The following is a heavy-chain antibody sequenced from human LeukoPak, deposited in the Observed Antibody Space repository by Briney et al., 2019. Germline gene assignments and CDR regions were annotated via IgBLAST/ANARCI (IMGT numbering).Heavy chain of an antibody. CDR1: GFTFGDYA. D-gene: IGHD3-10*01. Sequence: GGSLRLSCAASGFTFGDYAMSWVRQAPGKGLEWVSVIYSGGSTYYADSVKGRFTISRDNSKNTLYLQMNSLRAEDTAVYYCARDPYGSGSVNWFDPWGQGTLVTVSS. J-gene: IGHJ5*02. CDR2: IYSGGST. V-gene: IGHV3-66*01. CDR3: ARDPYGSGSVNWFDP.